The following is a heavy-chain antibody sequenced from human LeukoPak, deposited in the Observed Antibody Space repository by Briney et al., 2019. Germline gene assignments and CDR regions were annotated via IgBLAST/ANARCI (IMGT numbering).Heavy chain of an antibody. CDR2: IIPNSLNT. Sequence: GSVSVSCKASGYTFTSYDINWVRQAAGQGVEWMVWIIPNSLNTGYAQKFQGRYPMTSNTSITTAYMELSSLRSEDTAVYYCARVRLTVDYWGQGTQVTVSS. V-gene: IGHV1-8*01. J-gene: IGHJ4*02. CDR3: ARVRLTVDY. D-gene: IGHD3-22*01. CDR1: GYTFTSYD.